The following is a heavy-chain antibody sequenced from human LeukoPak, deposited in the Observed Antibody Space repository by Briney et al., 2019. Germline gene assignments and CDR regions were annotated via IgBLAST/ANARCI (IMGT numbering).Heavy chain of an antibody. CDR3: VRDPDGSGPLPLDH. V-gene: IGHV3-53*01. J-gene: IGHJ4*02. D-gene: IGHD3-10*01. CDR1: GFTVSSNY. Sequence: GGSLRLSCAASGFTVSSNYMNWVRQAPGKGLEWVSIIYSGGNTDYADSVKGRFTISRDNSKNTLYLQMNSLRAEDTAVYYCVRDPDGSGPLPLDHWGQGTLATVSS. CDR2: IYSGGNT.